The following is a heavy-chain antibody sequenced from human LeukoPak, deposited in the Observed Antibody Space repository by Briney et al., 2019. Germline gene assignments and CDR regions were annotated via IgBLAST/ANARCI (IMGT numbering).Heavy chain of an antibody. CDR2: ISSSSSYI. V-gene: IGHV3-21*01. J-gene: IGHJ6*04. CDR1: GFTFSSYS. Sequence: GGSLRLSCAASGFTFSSYSMNWVHQAPGKGLEWVSSISSSSSYIYYADSVKGRFTISRDNAKNSLYLQMNSLRAEDTAVYYCARVMGKLWFGELLTGDYYYGMDVWGKGTTVTVSS. CDR3: ARVMGKLWFGELLTGDYYYGMDV. D-gene: IGHD3-10*01.